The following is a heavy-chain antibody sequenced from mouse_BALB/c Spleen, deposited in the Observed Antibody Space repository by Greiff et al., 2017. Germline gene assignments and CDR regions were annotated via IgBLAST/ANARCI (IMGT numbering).Heavy chain of an antibody. J-gene: IGHJ3*01. D-gene: IGHD1-1*01. Sequence: QVQLKESGPGLVAPSQTLSITCTASGFSFTGYGVNWVRQPPGKGLEWLGMIWGDGSTDYNSALKSRLSISKANSKGQVFLKKNSLQTDDTARDYCAGVSYYGSGYGAYWGQGTLVTVSA. CDR3: AGVSYYGSGYGAY. V-gene: IGHV2-6-7*01. CDR1: GFSFTGYG. CDR2: IWGDGST.